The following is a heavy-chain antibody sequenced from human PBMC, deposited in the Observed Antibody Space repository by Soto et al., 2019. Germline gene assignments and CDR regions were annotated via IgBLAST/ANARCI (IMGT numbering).Heavy chain of an antibody. V-gene: IGHV1-69*01. Sequence: QVQLVQSGVEVKKPGSSVRVSCKASGDTFKNSVISWVRQAPGQGLEWMGGTIPLFGTTDYAQKFQGRLTITTDESTNTAYMEGSRLTSEDTAVYYCVAELDFGKLSVVWGQGTTVIVSS. CDR2: TIPLFGTT. J-gene: IGHJ6*02. CDR1: GDTFKNSV. CDR3: VAELDFGKLSVV. D-gene: IGHD3-10*01.